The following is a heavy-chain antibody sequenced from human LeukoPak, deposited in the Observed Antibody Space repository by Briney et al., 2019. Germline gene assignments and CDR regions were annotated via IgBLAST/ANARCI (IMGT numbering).Heavy chain of an antibody. CDR3: ASNTVSYYYYMDV. CDR1: GGSISSYY. CDR2: IYTSGST. J-gene: IGHJ6*03. V-gene: IGHV4-4*07. D-gene: IGHD4-11*01. Sequence: SETLSLTCTVSGGSISSYYWSWIRQPAGKGLEWIGRIYTSGSTNYDPSLKSRVTMSVDTSKNQFSLKLSSVTAADTAVYYCASNTVSYYYYMDVWGKGTTVTVSS.